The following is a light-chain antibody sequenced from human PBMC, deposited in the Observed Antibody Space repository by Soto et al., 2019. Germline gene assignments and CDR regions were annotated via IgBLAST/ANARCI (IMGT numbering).Light chain of an antibody. CDR1: QYINTR. CDR3: QQYGTSLT. V-gene: IGKV3-20*01. J-gene: IGKJ4*01. CDR2: QTS. Sequence: EIVLTQSPATLSSFPGDRVTLSCRASQYINTRLAWYQHRPGQAPRLLIYQTSIRAAGIPDRFSGSGSGTDFTLTISRLEPEDFAVYYCQQYGTSLTFGGGTNVDIK.